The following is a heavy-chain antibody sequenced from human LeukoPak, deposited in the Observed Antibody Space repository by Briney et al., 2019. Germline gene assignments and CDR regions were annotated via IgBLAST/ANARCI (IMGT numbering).Heavy chain of an antibody. CDR1: GGSFSGYY. D-gene: IGHD5-18*01. V-gene: IGHV4-34*01. Sequence: SETLSLTCAVYGGSFSGYYWSWIRQPPGKGLEWIGEINHSGSTNYNPSLKSRVTISVDTSKNQFSLKLSSVTAADTAVYYCARGQYSYGYEGTYFDYWGQGTLVTVSS. J-gene: IGHJ4*02. CDR3: ARGQYSYGYEGTYFDY. CDR2: INHSGST.